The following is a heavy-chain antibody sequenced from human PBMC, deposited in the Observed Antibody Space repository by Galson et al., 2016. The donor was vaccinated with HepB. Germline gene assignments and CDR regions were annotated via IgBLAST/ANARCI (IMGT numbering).Heavy chain of an antibody. CDR1: AGSVTNRNYY. CDR3: ARNASVGAYMDL. Sequence: LSLTCTVSAGSVTNRNYYWSWIRQSPGKGLEWIGYVSYNGKTIYHPSLGSRVTISADTSKNQFSLNLKSVTAADTAVYYCARNASVGAYMDLWGQGTLVTVSA. J-gene: IGHJ5*02. V-gene: IGHV4-61*01. CDR2: VSYNGKT. D-gene: IGHD1-26*01.